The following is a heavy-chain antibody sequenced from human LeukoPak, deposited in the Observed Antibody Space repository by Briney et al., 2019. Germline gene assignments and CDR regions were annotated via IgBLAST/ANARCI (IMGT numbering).Heavy chain of an antibody. J-gene: IGHJ6*02. V-gene: IGHV3-53*01. CDR1: GFTVSSND. CDR3: ARDGGGWHGGFYYYYGMDV. D-gene: IGHD6-19*01. CDR2: IYSGGST. Sequence: GGSLRLSCAASGFTVSSNDMSWVRQAPGKGLEWVSAIYSGGSTCSADSVKGRFTISRDNPKNTLYLQLNSLRAEDTAVYYCARDGGGWHGGFYYYYGMDVWGQGTTVTVSS.